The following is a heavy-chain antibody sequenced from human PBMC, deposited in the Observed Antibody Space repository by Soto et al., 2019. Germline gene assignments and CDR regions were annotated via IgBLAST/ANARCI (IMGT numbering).Heavy chain of an antibody. J-gene: IGHJ6*02. CDR1: GGTFSNYG. CDR2: IIPVFGTS. V-gene: IGHV1-69*06. CDR3: AIGDATQAYYYSLDV. D-gene: IGHD2-15*01. Sequence: QVQLVQSGAEVKKPGSSVKVSCKASGGTFSNYGITWVRQAPGQGLEWMGGIIPVFGTSNYAQKFQGRVTIAADRSTSTAYMELTSLRYEDTALYYCAIGDATQAYYYSLDVWGQGTTVTVS.